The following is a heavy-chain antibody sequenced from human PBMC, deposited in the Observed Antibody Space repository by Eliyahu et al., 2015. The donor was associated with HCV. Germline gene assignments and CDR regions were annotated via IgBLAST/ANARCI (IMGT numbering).Heavy chain of an antibody. CDR3: ASEGYSSNWYHFDY. CDR2: IYTSGXT. V-gene: IGHV4-4*07. J-gene: IGHJ4*02. Sequence: QVQLQESGPGMVKPSETLSLTXXVSGDXISGDSLXWIRQPAGKGLEWIGXIYTSGXTNYNPSLKSRVTMSVDTSKNLFSLKMRSVTAADTAVYYCASEGYSSNWYHFDYWGQGALVTVSS. CDR1: GDXISGDS. D-gene: IGHD6-13*01.